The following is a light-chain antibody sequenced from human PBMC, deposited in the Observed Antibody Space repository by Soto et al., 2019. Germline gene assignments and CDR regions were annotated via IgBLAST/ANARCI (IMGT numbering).Light chain of an antibody. Sequence: EIVLTQSPGTLSLSPGERATLSCRASQSVTSNYLAWYQQRPGQAPRLLIYGASSRATGIPDRFSGSGSGTDFTLTINRLEPEDFAVYYCQQYGSSFRTFGQGTKVDIK. V-gene: IGKV3-20*01. J-gene: IGKJ1*01. CDR2: GAS. CDR3: QQYGSSFRT. CDR1: QSVTSNY.